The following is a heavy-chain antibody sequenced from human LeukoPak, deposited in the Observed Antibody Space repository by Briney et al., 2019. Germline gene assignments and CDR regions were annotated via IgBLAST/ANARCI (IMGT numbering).Heavy chain of an antibody. CDR2: MNPNSGNT. CDR1: GGTFSSYA. Sequence: GASVKVSCTASGGTFSSYAINWVRQATGQGLEWMGWMNPNSGNTGYAQKFQGRVTMTRNTSISTAYMELSSLRSEDTAVYYCARGDTLDWGQGTLVTVSS. V-gene: IGHV1-8*02. CDR3: ARGDTLD. J-gene: IGHJ4*02. D-gene: IGHD2-15*01.